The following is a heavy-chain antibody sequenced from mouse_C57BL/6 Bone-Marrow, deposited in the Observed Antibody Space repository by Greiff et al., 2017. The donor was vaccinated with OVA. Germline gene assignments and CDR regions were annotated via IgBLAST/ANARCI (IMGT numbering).Heavy chain of an antibody. CDR2: IDPETGGT. CDR3: TSPRITTVVAPRWYFDV. V-gene: IGHV1-15*01. CDR1: GYTFTDYE. Sequence: QVQLQQSGAELVRPGASVTLSCKASGYTFTDYEMHWVKQTPVHGLEWIGAIDPETGGTAYNQKFKGKAILTADKSSSTAYMELRSLTSEDSAVYYCTSPRITTVVAPRWYFDVWGTGTTVTVSS. J-gene: IGHJ1*03. D-gene: IGHD1-1*01.